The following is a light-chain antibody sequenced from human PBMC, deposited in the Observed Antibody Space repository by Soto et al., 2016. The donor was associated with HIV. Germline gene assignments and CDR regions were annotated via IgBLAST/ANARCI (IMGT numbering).Light chain of an antibody. CDR1: NVGTQS. Sequence: SYELTQPPSVSVALGKTARITCGGDNVGTQSVHWHQQRPGQAPVLVVFDDSDRPSGIPDRFSGSKSGNTATLTINRVDAGDEADYYCQVWDRRSDHVVFGGGTKLSVL. J-gene: IGLJ3*02. CDR3: QVWDRRSDHVV. V-gene: IGLV3-21*03. CDR2: DDS.